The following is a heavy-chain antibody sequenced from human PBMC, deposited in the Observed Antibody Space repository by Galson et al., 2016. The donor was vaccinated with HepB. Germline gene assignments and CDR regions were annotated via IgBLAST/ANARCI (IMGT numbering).Heavy chain of an antibody. Sequence: SLRLSCAASRFTFSSYSMSWVRQAPGKGLEWVSSIGYRGDGADYAESVKGRFTISRDNSKNMLFLPMNSLRAEDTAVYYCEKSMLHRIIETGGPGFDIWCQGTMVPVSS. CDR1: RFTFSSYS. D-gene: IGHD2-15*01. CDR3: EKSMLHRIIETGGPGFDI. J-gene: IGHJ3*02. V-gene: IGHV3-23*01. CDR2: IGYRGDGA.